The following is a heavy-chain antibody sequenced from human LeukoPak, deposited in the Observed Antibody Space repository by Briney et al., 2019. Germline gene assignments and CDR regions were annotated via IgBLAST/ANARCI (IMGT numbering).Heavy chain of an antibody. CDR2: INPNSCGT. D-gene: IGHD2-15*01. V-gene: IGHV1-2*02. CDR3: ARDVSLYCSGGSCYEIGPYYYYGMDV. Sequence: ASVKVSCKASGYTFTGYYMHWVRQAPGQGLEWMVWINPNSCGTNYEQKFQDRVTTTRDTSISTAYMELSRLRSDDTAVYYCARDVSLYCSGGSCYEIGPYYYYGMDVWGQGTTVTVSS. J-gene: IGHJ6*02. CDR1: GYTFTGYY.